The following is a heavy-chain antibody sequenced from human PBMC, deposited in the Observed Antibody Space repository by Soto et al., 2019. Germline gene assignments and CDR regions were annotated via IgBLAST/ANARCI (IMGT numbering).Heavy chain of an antibody. V-gene: IGHV4-39*01. D-gene: IGHD2-21*01. CDR1: GGSISSSSYY. Sequence: SETLSLTCTVSGGSISSSSYYWGWIRQPPGKGLEWIGSIYYSGSTYYNPSLKSRVTISVDTSKNQFSLKMSSVTAADTAVYYCARQSILWWFDFWGQGTLVTVSS. J-gene: IGHJ4*02. CDR3: ARQSILWWFDF. CDR2: IYYSGST.